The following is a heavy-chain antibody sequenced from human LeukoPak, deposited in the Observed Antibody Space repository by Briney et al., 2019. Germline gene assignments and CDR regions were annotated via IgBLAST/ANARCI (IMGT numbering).Heavy chain of an antibody. D-gene: IGHD6-19*01. J-gene: IGHJ4*02. Sequence: GGSLRLSCAASGSTFSSYGMHWVRQAPGKGLEWVAFIRYDGSNKYYADSVKGRFTISRDNAKNSLYLQMNSLRAEDTAVYYCARTPTPSSGWYYFDYWGQGTLVTVSS. CDR3: ARTPTPSSGWYYFDY. CDR1: GSTFSSYG. V-gene: IGHV3-30*02. CDR2: IRYDGSNK.